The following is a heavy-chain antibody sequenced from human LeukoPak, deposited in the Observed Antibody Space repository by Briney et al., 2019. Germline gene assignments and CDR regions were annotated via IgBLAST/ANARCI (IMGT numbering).Heavy chain of an antibody. D-gene: IGHD2-2*02. Sequence: SETLSLTCAVYGGSFSGYYWSWIRQPPGKGLEWIGEINHSGSTNYNPSLKSRVTISVDTSKNQFSLKLSSVTAADTAVYYCARGTLGYCSSTSCYRYYFDYWGQGTLVTVSS. CDR3: ARGTLGYCSSTSCYRYYFDY. CDR2: INHSGST. J-gene: IGHJ4*02. CDR1: GGSFSGYY. V-gene: IGHV4-34*01.